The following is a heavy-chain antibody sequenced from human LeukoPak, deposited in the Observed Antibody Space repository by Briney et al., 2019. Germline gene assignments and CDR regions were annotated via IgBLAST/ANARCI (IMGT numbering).Heavy chain of an antibody. Sequence: GSLRLSCAASGFTVSSNYMSWVRQAPGKGLEWVSVIYSGGSTYYADSVEGRFTISRDNSKNTLYLQMNSLRAEDTAVYFCARDASPYCSSTSCYAHWGQGTLVTVSS. CDR1: GFTVSSNY. D-gene: IGHD2-2*01. V-gene: IGHV3-66*01. J-gene: IGHJ4*02. CDR3: ARDASPYCSSTSCYAH. CDR2: IYSGGST.